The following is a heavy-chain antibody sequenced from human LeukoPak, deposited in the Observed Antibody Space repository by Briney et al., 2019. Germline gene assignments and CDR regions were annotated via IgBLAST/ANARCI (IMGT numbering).Heavy chain of an antibody. D-gene: IGHD5-18*01. Sequence: GESLKISCKGPGYSFTSYWIGWVRQMPGKGLEWMGIIYPGDSDTRYSPSFQGQVTISADKSISTAYLQWSSLKASDTAMYYCARQDTAMVDAFDIWGQGTMVTVSS. CDR1: GYSFTSYW. J-gene: IGHJ3*02. CDR2: IYPGDSDT. V-gene: IGHV5-51*01. CDR3: ARQDTAMVDAFDI.